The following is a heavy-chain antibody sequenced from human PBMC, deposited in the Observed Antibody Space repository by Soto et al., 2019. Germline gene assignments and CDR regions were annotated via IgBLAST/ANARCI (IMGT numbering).Heavy chain of an antibody. CDR2: INPNSGDT. V-gene: IGHV1-2*02. CDR3: AREQSSSWSQYFDY. Sequence: ASVKVSCKASGYTFTGYYMHWVRQAPGQGLEWMGWINPNSGDTNYAQKLQGRVTMTTDTSMSTAYMELRRLRSDDTAVYYCAREQSSSWSQYFDYWGQGTLVTVSS. CDR1: GYTFTGYY. D-gene: IGHD6-13*01. J-gene: IGHJ4*02.